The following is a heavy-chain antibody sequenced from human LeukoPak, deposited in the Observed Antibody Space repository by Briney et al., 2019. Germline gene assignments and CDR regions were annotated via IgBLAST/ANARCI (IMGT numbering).Heavy chain of an antibody. V-gene: IGHV3-23*01. D-gene: IGHD1-26*01. CDR2: ISGSGGST. J-gene: IGHJ4*02. CDR3: ATVGATPDGY. CDR1: GFTFSSYA. Sequence: GPLRLSCAASGFTFSSYAMSWVRQAPAKGLEWVSAISGSGGSTYYADSVKGRFTISRDNSKNTLYLQMNSLRAEDTAVYYCATVGATPDGYWGQGTLVTVSS.